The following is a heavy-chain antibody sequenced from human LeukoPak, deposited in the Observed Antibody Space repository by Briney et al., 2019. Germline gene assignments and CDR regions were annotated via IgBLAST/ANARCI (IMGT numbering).Heavy chain of an antibody. CDR2: IYHSGST. Sequence: SETLSLTCTVSGGSISSSSYYWGWIRQPPGKGLEWIGSIYHSGSTYYNPSLKSRVTISVDTSKNQFSLKLSSVTAADTAVYYCARVRSGMVGGGFDYWGQGTLVTVSS. CDR3: ARVRSGMVGGGFDY. J-gene: IGHJ4*02. D-gene: IGHD1-26*01. CDR1: GGSISSSSYY. V-gene: IGHV4-39*07.